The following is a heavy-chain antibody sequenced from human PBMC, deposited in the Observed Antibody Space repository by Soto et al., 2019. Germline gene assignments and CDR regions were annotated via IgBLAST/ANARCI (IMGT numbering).Heavy chain of an antibody. V-gene: IGHV1-69*02. Sequence: QVQLVQSGAEVKKPGSSVKVSCKASGGTFSSYTISWVRQAPGQGLEWMGRIIPILGIANYAQKFQGRVTITADKSTSTAYMELSSLRSEDTAVYYCASCPGGWYIGFDYWGQGTLVTVSS. D-gene: IGHD6-19*01. CDR3: ASCPGGWYIGFDY. CDR2: IIPILGIA. J-gene: IGHJ4*02. CDR1: GGTFSSYT.